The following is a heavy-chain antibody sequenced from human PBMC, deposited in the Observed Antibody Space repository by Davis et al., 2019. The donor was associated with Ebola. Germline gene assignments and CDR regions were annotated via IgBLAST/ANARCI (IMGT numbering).Heavy chain of an antibody. D-gene: IGHD5-18*01. Sequence: PSETLSLTCTVSGASVSNPPYYWSWIRQPPGKRLEWIGHISYSGSTIYNPSLTSRVTMSVDTSKKQFSLNLNSVTAADTAVYYCARVATRRYSYGHLDDWGQGTLVTVSS. J-gene: IGHJ4*02. CDR1: GASVSNPPYY. CDR3: ARVATRRYSYGHLDD. CDR2: ISYSGST. V-gene: IGHV4-61*01.